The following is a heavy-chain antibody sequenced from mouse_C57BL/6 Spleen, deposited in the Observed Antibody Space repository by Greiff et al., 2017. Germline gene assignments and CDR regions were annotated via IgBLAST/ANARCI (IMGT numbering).Heavy chain of an antibody. D-gene: IGHD6-5*01. CDR3: ARSYAHMDY. CDR1: GFSLTSYA. V-gene: IGHV2-9-1*01. CDR2: IWTGGGT. Sequence: VQGVESGPGLVAPSQSLSITCTVSGFSLTSYAISWVRQPPGTGLEWLGVIWTGGGTNYNSALKSRLSISKDNSKSQVFLKMNSLQTEDTARYYCARSYAHMDYWGQGTSVTVSS. J-gene: IGHJ4*01.